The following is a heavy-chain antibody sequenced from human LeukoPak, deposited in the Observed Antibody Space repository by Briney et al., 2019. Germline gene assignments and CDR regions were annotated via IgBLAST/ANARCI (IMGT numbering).Heavy chain of an antibody. V-gene: IGHV1-69*04. CDR3: ARPKDIVVVPAANLPFDC. CDR2: TIPILGIA. Sequence: SVKVSCKASGGTFSSYAISWVRQAPGQGLEWMGRTIPILGIANYAQKFQGRVTITADKSTSTAYMELSSLRSEDTAVYYCARPKDIVVVPAANLPFDCWGQGTLVTVSS. J-gene: IGHJ4*02. CDR1: GGTFSSYA. D-gene: IGHD2-2*01.